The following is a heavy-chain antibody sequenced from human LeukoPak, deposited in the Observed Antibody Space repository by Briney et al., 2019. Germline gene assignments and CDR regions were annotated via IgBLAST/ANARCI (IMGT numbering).Heavy chain of an antibody. CDR1: GYTFTGYF. Sequence: ASVKVSCKAFGYTFTGYFMHWVRQAPGQGLEWMGWMNPKTGGTKYAQKFQGRVTMTRDTSISTAYMEMSRLRSDDTAVYYCARSSYSGTYPGGYWGQGTLVTVSS. V-gene: IGHV1-2*02. CDR3: ARSSYSGTYPGGY. J-gene: IGHJ4*02. CDR2: MNPKTGGT. D-gene: IGHD1-26*01.